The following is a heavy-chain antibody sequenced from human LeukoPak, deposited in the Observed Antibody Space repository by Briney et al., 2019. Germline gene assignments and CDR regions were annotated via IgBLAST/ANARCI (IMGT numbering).Heavy chain of an antibody. CDR1: GGSFSGYY. V-gene: IGHV4-34*01. J-gene: IGHJ5*02. Sequence: SETLSLTCAVYGGSFSGYYWSWIRQPPGKGLEWIGEINHSGSTNYNPSLKSRVTISVDTSKNQFSLKLSSVTAADTAVYYCVRVGVVGATHWFDPWGQGTLVTVSS. D-gene: IGHD1-26*01. CDR2: INHSGST. CDR3: VRVGVVGATHWFDP.